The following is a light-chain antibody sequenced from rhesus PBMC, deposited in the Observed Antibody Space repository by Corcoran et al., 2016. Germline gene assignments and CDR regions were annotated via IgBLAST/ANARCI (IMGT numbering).Light chain of an antibody. V-gene: IGKV1-94*01. CDR3: LQEYTTPYS. CDR2: AAS. CDR1: KGINKE. Sequence: DIQLTQSPSSLSASVGDRVTVTCRACKGINKELSWYQQKPGKAPTHLIYAASSLQKGGSFRFSGRGSGTDFTLHISSLQTEDVGTYYCLQEYTTPYSFGQGTKVEIK. J-gene: IGKJ2*01.